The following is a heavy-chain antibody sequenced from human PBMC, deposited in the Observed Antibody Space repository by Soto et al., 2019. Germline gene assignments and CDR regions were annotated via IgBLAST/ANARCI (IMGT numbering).Heavy chain of an antibody. CDR2: IYSGGST. CDR1: GFTVSSNY. D-gene: IGHD2-2*01. V-gene: IGHV3-53*01. J-gene: IGHJ6*02. Sequence: SLRLSCAASGFTVSSNYMCWVRQAPGKGLEWVSVIYSGGSTYYADSVKGRFTISRDNSKNTLYLQMNSLRAEDTAVYYCARAGCSSTSCPTYYYYYGMDVWGQGTTVTVSS. CDR3: ARAGCSSTSCPTYYYYYGMDV.